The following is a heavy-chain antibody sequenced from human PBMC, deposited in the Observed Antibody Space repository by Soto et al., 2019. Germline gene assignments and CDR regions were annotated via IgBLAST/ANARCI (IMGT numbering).Heavy chain of an antibody. CDR2: IYYSGST. D-gene: IGHD1-26*01. Sequence: SETLSLTCTVSGASISSSSYYWGWIRQPPGKGLEWIGSIYYSGSTYYNPSLKSRVTISVDTSKNQFSLKLSSVTAADTAVYYCARRNCEGYYWFDPWGQGTLVTVAS. J-gene: IGHJ5*02. CDR3: ARRNCEGYYWFDP. V-gene: IGHV4-39*01. CDR1: GASISSSSYY.